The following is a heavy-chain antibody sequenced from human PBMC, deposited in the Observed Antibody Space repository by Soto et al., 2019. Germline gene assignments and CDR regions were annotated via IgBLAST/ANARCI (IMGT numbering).Heavy chain of an antibody. CDR1: GFTFSGSG. Sequence: EVQLVESGGGLVQPGGSLKLSCAASGFTFSGSGIHWVRQASGKGLEWVGRVRSQPYSYATAYAASVKGRFTISRDDAKNTAYLQMNSLKTEDTAVYYCTRRDDGGMDVWGQGTTVTVSS. V-gene: IGHV3-73*01. CDR2: VRSQPYSYAT. CDR3: TRRDDGGMDV. J-gene: IGHJ6*02. D-gene: IGHD1-1*01.